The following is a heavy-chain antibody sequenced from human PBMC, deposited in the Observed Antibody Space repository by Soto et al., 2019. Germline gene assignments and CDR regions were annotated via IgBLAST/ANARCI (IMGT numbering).Heavy chain of an antibody. CDR3: ASGEVAALVY. CDR1: CGSFRGYY. CDR2: INHSGST. D-gene: IGHD6-6*01. Sequence: PSETLSLTCAVYCGSFRGYYWSWIRQPPGKGLEWIGEINHSGSTNYNPSLKSRVSISVDTSKNQFSLKLSSVTPADTAVYYCASGEVAALVYWGQGTLVTVSS. V-gene: IGHV4-34*01. J-gene: IGHJ4*02.